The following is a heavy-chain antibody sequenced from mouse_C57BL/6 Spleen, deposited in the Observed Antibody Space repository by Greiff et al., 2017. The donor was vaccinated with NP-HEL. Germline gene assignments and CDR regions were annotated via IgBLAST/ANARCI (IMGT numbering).Heavy chain of an antibody. CDR3: AKNRGHGNYVGYAMDY. CDR2: IWRGGST. Sequence: QVQLQQSGPGLVQPSQSLSITCTVSGFSLTSYGVHWVRQSPGKGLEWLGVIWRGGSTDYNAAFMSRLSITKDNSKRQVFFKMNSLQAEDTAIYYCAKNRGHGNYVGYAMDYWGQGTSVTVSS. J-gene: IGHJ4*01. V-gene: IGHV2-5*01. CDR1: GFSLTSYG. D-gene: IGHD2-1*01.